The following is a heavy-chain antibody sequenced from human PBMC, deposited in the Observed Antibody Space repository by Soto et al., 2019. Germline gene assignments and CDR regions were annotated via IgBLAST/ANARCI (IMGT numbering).Heavy chain of an antibody. J-gene: IGHJ4*02. CDR1: GFTFSSYA. CDR2: ISTSGDGT. Sequence: EVQLLESGGGLVQPGGSLRLSCAASGFTFSSYAMTWVRQAPGKGLEWVSGISTSGDGTYYADSVKGRFTISRDNSKNTLCLQMNSLRAEDTAVYYCATLARTKDVDYWGQGTLVTVSS. V-gene: IGHV3-23*01. CDR3: ATLARTKDVDY. D-gene: IGHD2-8*01.